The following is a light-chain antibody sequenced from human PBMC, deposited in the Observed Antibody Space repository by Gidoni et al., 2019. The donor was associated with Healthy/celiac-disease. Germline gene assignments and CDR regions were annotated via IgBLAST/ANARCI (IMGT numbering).Light chain of an antibody. CDR3: QQYYSTPPT. CDR1: NTNY. CDR2: WAS. V-gene: IGKV4-1*01. Sequence: DIVMTQSPDSLAVSLGERATINNTNYLAWYQQKPGQPPKLLIYWASTRASGVPDRFSGSGSGTDFTLTISSLQAEDVAVYYCQQYYSTPPTFGQGTKVEIK. J-gene: IGKJ1*01.